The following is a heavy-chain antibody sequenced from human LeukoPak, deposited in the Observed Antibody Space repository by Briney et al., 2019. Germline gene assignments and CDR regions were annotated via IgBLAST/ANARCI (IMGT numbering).Heavy chain of an antibody. CDR3: AKDQKSVIAAFDI. Sequence: GRSLRLSCAASGFTFSSYGMNWDRQAQGKGLEWISSITSSGGSTYYADSVMGRFTISRDNSKNTLYLQMNSLRAEDTAVYYCAKDQKSVIAAFDIWGQGTMVTVSS. D-gene: IGHD2-21*01. J-gene: IGHJ3*02. V-gene: IGHV3-23*01. CDR2: ITSSGGST. CDR1: GFTFSSYG.